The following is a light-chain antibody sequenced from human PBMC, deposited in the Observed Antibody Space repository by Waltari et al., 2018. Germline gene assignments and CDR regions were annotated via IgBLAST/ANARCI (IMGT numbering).Light chain of an antibody. Sequence: EIVLPQSPGSWSLSTGERATPSRRASQTVRTTYLAWYQQKPGQAPTLLIYGASSRATGIPDRFSGSGSGTDFSLTISSLEPEDFAVYYCQQYDISPLTFGGGTKVEIK. CDR1: QTVRTTY. J-gene: IGKJ4*01. CDR2: GAS. CDR3: QQYDISPLT. V-gene: IGKV3-20*01.